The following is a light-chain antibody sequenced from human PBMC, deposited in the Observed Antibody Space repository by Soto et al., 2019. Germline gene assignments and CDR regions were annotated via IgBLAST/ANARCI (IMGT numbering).Light chain of an antibody. Sequence: DLAMTQSPSSLSASVGDRVTITCRASQTISSYLNWYHQKPGKAPKLLIYAVSNLQSGVPSRFSGSGSGTDFTLTISSLQPEDFGTYYCQQNYNTPLTFGPGTNVDIK. V-gene: IGKV1-39*01. CDR3: QQNYNTPLT. J-gene: IGKJ3*01. CDR2: AVS. CDR1: QTISSY.